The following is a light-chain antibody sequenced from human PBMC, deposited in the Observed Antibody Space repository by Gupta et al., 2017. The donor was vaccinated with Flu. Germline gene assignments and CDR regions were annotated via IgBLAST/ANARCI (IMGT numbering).Light chain of an antibody. J-gene: IGLJ1*01. CDR1: SSNIGAGYA. Sequence: QSVLTQPPSVSGAPGQRLTIPCTGSSSNIGAGYAVHWYQQLPGAAPKLLIYDNTNRPSGVPDRFSGSTSGASASLAISGLQSEDEGAYYCQSYDNSLSGSYVFATGTKVTVL. CDR2: DNT. CDR3: QSYDNSLSGSYV. V-gene: IGLV1-40*01.